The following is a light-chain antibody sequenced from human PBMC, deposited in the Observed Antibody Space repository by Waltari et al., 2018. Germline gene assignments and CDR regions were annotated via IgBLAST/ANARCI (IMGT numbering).Light chain of an antibody. Sequence: EIVLTQSPATLSLSPGERATLSCRASQSVSHYLAWFQQKPGQAPRLLIYQSSRRATGIPTGFSGSGSATDFTLTISSLEPEDFAVYYCQQRSNWLFTFGPGTKVEIK. CDR3: QQRSNWLFT. V-gene: IGKV3-11*01. J-gene: IGKJ3*01. CDR1: QSVSHY. CDR2: QSS.